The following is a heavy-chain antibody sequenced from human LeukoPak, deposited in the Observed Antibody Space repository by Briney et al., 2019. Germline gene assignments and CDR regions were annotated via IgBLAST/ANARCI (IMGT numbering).Heavy chain of an antibody. V-gene: IGHV4-59*01. CDR1: GGSISSYY. Sequence: SETLSLTCTVSGGSISSYYWSWIRQPPGKGLEWIGYIYYSGSTNYNPSLKSRVTISVDTSKNQFSLKLSSVTAADTAVNYCARVISVNWFDPWGQGTLVTVSS. J-gene: IGHJ5*02. CDR2: IYYSGST. CDR3: ARVISVNWFDP.